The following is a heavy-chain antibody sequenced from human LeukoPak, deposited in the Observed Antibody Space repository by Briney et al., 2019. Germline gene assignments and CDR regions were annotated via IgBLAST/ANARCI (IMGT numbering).Heavy chain of an antibody. D-gene: IGHD3-3*01. J-gene: IGHJ4*02. V-gene: IGHV4-38-2*02. CDR3: ARERVGSDFWSGYYGVFDY. CDR2: IYHSGRT. CDR1: GYSISSGYY. Sequence: PSETLSLTCTVSGYSISSGYYWGWIRQPPGKGLEWIGSIYHSGRTNNNPSLKSRVTISVDTSKNQFSLKLSSVTAADTAVYYCARERVGSDFWSGYYGVFDYWGQGTLVTVSS.